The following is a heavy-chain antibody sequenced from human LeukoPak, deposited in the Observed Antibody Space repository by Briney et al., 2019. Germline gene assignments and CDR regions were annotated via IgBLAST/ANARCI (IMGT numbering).Heavy chain of an antibody. CDR3: ARGAQEFDY. J-gene: IGHJ4*02. CDR2: INHSGST. V-gene: IGHV4-34*01. CDR1: GGSFSGYY. Sequence: SETLSLTCAVYGGSFSGYYWSWIRQPPGKGLEWIGEINHSGSTNYNPSLKSRVTISVDTSKNQSSLKLSSVTAADTAVYYCARGAQEFDYWGQGTLVTVSS.